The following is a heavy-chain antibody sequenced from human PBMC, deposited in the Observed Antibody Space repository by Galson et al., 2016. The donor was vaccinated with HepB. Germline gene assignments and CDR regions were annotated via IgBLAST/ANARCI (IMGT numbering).Heavy chain of an antibody. D-gene: IGHD1-26*01. V-gene: IGHV3-74*01. CDR2: IKNDGSDI. Sequence: SLRLSCAASGFTFSNFWMHWVRQAPGKGLVWVSRIKNDGSDISYADSVKGRFTISRDNTKNTLYLQMNSLTAEDTAVYYCARGIIGSHGFDCWGQGALVTVSS. J-gene: IGHJ4*02. CDR1: GFTFSNFW. CDR3: ARGIIGSHGFDC.